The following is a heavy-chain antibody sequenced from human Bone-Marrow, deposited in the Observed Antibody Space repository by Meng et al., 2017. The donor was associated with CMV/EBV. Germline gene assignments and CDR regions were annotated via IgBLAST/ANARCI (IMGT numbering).Heavy chain of an antibody. CDR3: AKTHDYGGNSVLDY. CDR2: INHSGST. V-gene: IGHV4-34*01. CDR1: GGSFSGYY. D-gene: IGHD4-23*01. J-gene: IGHJ4*02. Sequence: ESLKISCAVYGGSFSGYYWSWIRQPPGKGLEWIGEINHSGSTNYNPSLKSRVTISVDTSKNQFSLKLSSVTAADTAVYYCAKTHDYGGNSVLDYWGQGTLVTVSS.